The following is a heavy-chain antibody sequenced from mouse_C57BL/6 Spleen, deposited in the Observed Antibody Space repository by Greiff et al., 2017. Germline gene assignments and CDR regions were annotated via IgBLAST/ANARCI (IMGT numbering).Heavy chain of an antibody. J-gene: IGHJ4*01. CDR1: GYTFTSYW. Sequence: VQLQQSGTVLARPGASVKMSCKTSGYTFTSYWMHWVKQRPGQGLEWIGAIYPGNGDTSYNQKFKGKAKLTAVTSASTAYMELSSLTNEDSAGSNCTSPYDYEDAMDGWGRGTSVTVSS. CDR2: IYPGNGDT. V-gene: IGHV1-5*01. D-gene: IGHD2-4*01. CDR3: TSPYDYEDAMDG.